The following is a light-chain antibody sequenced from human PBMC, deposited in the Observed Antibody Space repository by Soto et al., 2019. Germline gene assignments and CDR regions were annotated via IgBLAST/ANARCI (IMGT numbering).Light chain of an antibody. CDR2: DTS. CDR1: HDISNY. V-gene: IGKV1-33*01. CDR3: QQYDNLPYT. J-gene: IGKJ2*01. Sequence: DIQMTQSPSSLSASVGDRVTITCQASHDISNYLNWYQQKPGKAPKLLIYDTSNLETGVPSRFSGSGSGTDFTFTISSLQPEDIATYYCQQYDNLPYTFGQGTKLEIE.